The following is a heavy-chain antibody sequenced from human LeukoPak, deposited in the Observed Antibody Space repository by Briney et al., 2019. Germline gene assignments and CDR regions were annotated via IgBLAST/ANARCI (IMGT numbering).Heavy chain of an antibody. CDR2: IYTSGST. D-gene: IGHD3-10*01. Sequence: SETLSLTCTVSGGSISSYYWSWIRQPPGKGLEWIGYIYTSGSTNYNPSLKSRVTISVDTSKNQFSLKLSSVTAADPAVYYCARDGRFGELLYLFAYWGQGTLVTVSS. V-gene: IGHV4-4*09. CDR3: ARDGRFGELLYLFAY. CDR1: GGSISSYY. J-gene: IGHJ4*02.